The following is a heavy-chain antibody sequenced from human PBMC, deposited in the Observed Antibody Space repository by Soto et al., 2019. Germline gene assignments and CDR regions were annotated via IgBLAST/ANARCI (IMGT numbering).Heavy chain of an antibody. D-gene: IGHD5-12*01. V-gene: IGHV4-59*01. CDR2: IYYSGST. CDR3: ARLVATITGGFDY. Sequence: PSETLSLTCTVSGGSISSYYWSWIRQPPGKGLEWIGYIYYSGSTNYNPSLKSRVTISVDTSKNQFSLKLSSVTAADTAVYYCARLVATITGGFDYWGQGTPVTVSS. CDR1: GGSISSYY. J-gene: IGHJ4*02.